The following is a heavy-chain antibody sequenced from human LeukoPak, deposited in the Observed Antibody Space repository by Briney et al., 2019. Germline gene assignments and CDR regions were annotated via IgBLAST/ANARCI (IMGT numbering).Heavy chain of an antibody. Sequence: WGSLVLSFAASGFPFSRYGMHRVRPAPGKGLGWVAVIWYDGSNKYYAVSVKGRFTISRDNSKNTLYLQMNSLRAEDTAVYYCARRIYEYYYYYGMDVWGQGTTVTVSS. D-gene: IGHD3-3*01. J-gene: IGHJ6*02. CDR2: IWYDGSNK. CDR1: GFPFSRYG. CDR3: ARRIYEYYYYYGMDV. V-gene: IGHV3-33*01.